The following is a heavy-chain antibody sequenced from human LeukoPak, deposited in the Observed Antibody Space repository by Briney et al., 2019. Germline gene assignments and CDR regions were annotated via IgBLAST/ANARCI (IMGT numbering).Heavy chain of an antibody. Sequence: SETLSLTCTVSGGSISSSTYYWGWIRQPPGKGLEWIGYIYYSGTTNYNPSLKSRVTISVDMSKNQFSLKLSSVTAADTAVYYCARGHRGLGYWGQGTLVIVSS. CDR1: GGSISSSTYY. CDR2: IYYSGTT. CDR3: ARGHRGLGY. D-gene: IGHD3-16*01. V-gene: IGHV4-61*05. J-gene: IGHJ4*02.